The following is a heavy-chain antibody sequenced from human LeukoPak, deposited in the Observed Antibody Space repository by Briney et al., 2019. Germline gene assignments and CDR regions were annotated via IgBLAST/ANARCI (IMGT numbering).Heavy chain of an antibody. CDR3: ARHLDYYGSGNRAFDI. CDR2: IYPGDSDT. V-gene: IGHV5-51*01. J-gene: IGHJ3*02. Sequence: GESLQISCKGSGYSFTSYWIGWVRQMPGKGLEWMGIIYPGDSDTRYSPSFQGQVTISTDKSISTAYLQWSSLKASDTAMYYCARHLDYYGSGNRAFDIWGQGTMVTVSS. CDR1: GYSFTSYW. D-gene: IGHD3-10*01.